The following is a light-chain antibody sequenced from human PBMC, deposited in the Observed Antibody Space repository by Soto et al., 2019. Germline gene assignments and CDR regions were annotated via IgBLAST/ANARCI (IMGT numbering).Light chain of an antibody. CDR3: CSYTGSYTFV. V-gene: IGLV2-11*01. Sequence: QSVLTQPRSVSGSPGQSVTISCTGTSSDIGGYYYVSWYQQHPGKAPKLMVYDATKRPSGVPDRFSGSKSGNTASLTITGLQAEDEADYYCCSYTGSYTFVFGGGTKVTVL. CDR2: DAT. J-gene: IGLJ2*01. CDR1: SSDIGGYYY.